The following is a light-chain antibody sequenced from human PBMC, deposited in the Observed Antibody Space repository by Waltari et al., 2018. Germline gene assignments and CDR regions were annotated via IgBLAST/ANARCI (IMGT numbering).Light chain of an antibody. J-gene: IGLJ3*02. Sequence: QSALTQPASVSGSPGPSITIPCTGTASAVAFYNYVPWHQQHPRKAPKVIIYDVSERPSGVSNRFSGSKSGNSAFLTISGLQAEDEADYYCNSYTGSSSWVFGGGTKLTV. CDR2: DVS. CDR1: ASAVAFYNY. CDR3: NSYTGSSSWV. V-gene: IGLV2-14*03.